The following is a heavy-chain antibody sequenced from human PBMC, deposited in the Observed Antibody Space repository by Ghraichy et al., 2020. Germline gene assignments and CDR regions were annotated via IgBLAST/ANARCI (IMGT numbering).Heavy chain of an antibody. V-gene: IGHV4-39*01. CDR1: GGSISSSSYY. D-gene: IGHD3-16*01. CDR3: ASGGKWEFDY. Sequence: SETLSLTCTVSGGSISSSSYYWDWIRQPPGKGLEWIGSIYYSGSTYYNPSLKSRVTISVDTSKNQFSLKLSSVTAADTAVYYCASGGKWEFDYWGQGTLVTVSS. CDR2: IYYSGST. J-gene: IGHJ4*02.